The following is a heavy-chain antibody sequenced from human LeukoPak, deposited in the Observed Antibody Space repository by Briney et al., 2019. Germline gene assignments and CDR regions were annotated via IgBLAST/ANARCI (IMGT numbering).Heavy chain of an antibody. J-gene: IGHJ4*02. D-gene: IGHD6-19*01. CDR2: IDSSSYYI. Sequence: GGSLRLSCAASGFTFSSYSMKWVRQAPGKGLEWISYIDSSSYYIYYADSVKGRFTISRDNSKNSLYLQMNRLRAEDRAVYFCATGAVPGILNYWGQGTLVSVSS. CDR3: ATGAVPGILNY. V-gene: IGHV3-21*05. CDR1: GFTFSSYS.